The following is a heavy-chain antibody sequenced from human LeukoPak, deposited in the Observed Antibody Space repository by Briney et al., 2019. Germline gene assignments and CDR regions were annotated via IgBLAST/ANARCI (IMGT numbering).Heavy chain of an antibody. CDR3: ARQRHGGSYYKVDYYYYMDV. D-gene: IGHD1-26*01. J-gene: IGHJ6*03. CDR2: IYPGDSDT. CDR1: GYSFTSYW. V-gene: IGHV5-51*01. Sequence: GESLKISCKGSGYSFTSYWIGWVRQMPGKGLEWMGIIYPGDSDTRYSPSFQGQVTISAYKSISTAYLQWSSLKASDTAMYYCARQRHGGSYYKVDYYYYMDVWGKGTTVTVSS.